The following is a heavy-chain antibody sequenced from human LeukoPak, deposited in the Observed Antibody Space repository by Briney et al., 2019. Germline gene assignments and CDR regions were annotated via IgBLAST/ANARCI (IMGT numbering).Heavy chain of an antibody. D-gene: IGHD4-11*01. Sequence: SETLSLTCTVSGGSISSYYWSWIRQPAGKGLEWIGRIYTSGSTNYNPSLKSRVTMSVDTSKNQFSLKLSSVTAADTAVYYCAKPYSNYGGGAFDIWGQGTMVTVSS. CDR3: AKPYSNYGGGAFDI. J-gene: IGHJ3*02. CDR1: GGSISSYY. V-gene: IGHV4-4*07. CDR2: IYTSGST.